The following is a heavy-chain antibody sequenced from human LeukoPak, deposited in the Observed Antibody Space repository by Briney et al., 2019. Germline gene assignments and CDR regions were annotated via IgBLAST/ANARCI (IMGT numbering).Heavy chain of an antibody. CDR2: ISQSGIA. V-gene: IGHV4-38-2*01. D-gene: IGHD2-15*01. CDR3: ARASVEHSIVAGDYFDY. CDR1: GYSINNAHY. Sequence: SETLSLTCAVSGYSINNAHYWAWIRQPPGTGLEWIGNISQSGIASYNPSLKSRVTISLDTSKNHFSLNLRSVTAADTAVYFCARASVEHSIVAGDYFDYWGQGTLVTVSS. J-gene: IGHJ4*02.